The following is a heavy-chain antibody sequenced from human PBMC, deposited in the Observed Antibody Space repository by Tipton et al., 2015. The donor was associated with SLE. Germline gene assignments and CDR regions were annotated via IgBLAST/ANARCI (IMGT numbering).Heavy chain of an antibody. D-gene: IGHD2-21*02. Sequence: TLSLTCTVSGGSISTYPYNWGWIRQPPGKGLEWIGYIYYSGSSKQYSGSTKYNPSLKSRVTILEDMSNNQFSLRLSSVTAADTAVYSCARMYGDSRTNWFDSWGQGTLVTVSS. V-gene: IGHV4-61*05. CDR2: IYYSGSSKQYSGST. CDR3: ARMYGDSRTNWFDS. J-gene: IGHJ5*01. CDR1: GGSISTYPYN.